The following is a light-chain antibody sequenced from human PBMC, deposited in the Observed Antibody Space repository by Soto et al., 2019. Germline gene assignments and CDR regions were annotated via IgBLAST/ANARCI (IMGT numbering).Light chain of an antibody. CDR1: ETIKKNY. CDR2: AAS. V-gene: IGKV3-20*01. CDR3: QVYGPSPPIT. Sequence: DIVLTQSPGSLSLSPGEGSTLSCRASETIKKNYLAWYQQQLGQAPRLLIYAASSRATGIPDRFTGSGSGADFTLTISRLEPEDFAVYYCQVYGPSPPITFGQGTRLEIK. J-gene: IGKJ5*01.